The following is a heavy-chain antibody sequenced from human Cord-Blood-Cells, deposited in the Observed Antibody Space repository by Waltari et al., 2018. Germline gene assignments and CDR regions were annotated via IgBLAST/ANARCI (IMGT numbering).Heavy chain of an antibody. D-gene: IGHD5-12*01. CDR1: GFTFDDYA. J-gene: IGHJ4*02. Sequence: EVQLVESGGGLVQPGRSLRLSCAASGFTFDDYAMHWVRQAPGKGLEWVSGISWNSGSIGYADSVKGRFTISRDNAKNSLYLQMNSLRAEDTALYYCAKDPTGGGPPRYSGYVYFDYWGQGTLVTVSS. V-gene: IGHV3-9*01. CDR2: ISWNSGSI. CDR3: AKDPTGGGPPRYSGYVYFDY.